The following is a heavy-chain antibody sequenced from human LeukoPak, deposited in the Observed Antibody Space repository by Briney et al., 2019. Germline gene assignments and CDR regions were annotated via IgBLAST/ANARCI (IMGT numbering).Heavy chain of an antibody. D-gene: IGHD4-17*01. J-gene: IGHJ5*02. CDR3: ATTATVTAGSWYNWFDP. CDR1: GGSFSGYY. V-gene: IGHV4-34*01. Sequence: SETLSLACAVYGGSFSGYYWSWIRQPPGKGLEWIGEINHSGSTNYNPSLKSRVTISVDTSKNQFSLKLSSVTAADTAVYYCATTATVTAGSWYNWFDPWGQGTLATVSS. CDR2: INHSGST.